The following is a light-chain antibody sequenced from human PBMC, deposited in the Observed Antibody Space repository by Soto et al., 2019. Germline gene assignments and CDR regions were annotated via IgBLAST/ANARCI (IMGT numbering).Light chain of an antibody. Sequence: EIVMTQSPATLSVSPGDGATLSCRASQSVSSKLAWYQQKPGQAPRLLIYGASSRATGIPARFSGSGSGTEVTLTISSLQSEEFAGYYCQQYNKWPLTLGQGTKVDI. CDR1: QSVSSK. J-gene: IGKJ1*01. V-gene: IGKV3-15*01. CDR3: QQYNKWPLT. CDR2: GAS.